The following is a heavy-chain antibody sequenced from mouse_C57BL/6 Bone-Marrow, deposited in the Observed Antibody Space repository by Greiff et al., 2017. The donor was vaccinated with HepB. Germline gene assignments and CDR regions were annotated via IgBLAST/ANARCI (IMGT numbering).Heavy chain of an antibody. D-gene: IGHD1-1*01. J-gene: IGHJ1*03. CDR2: IHPNSGST. Sequence: QVHVKQPGTELVKPGASVKLSCKASGYTFTSYWMHWVKQRPGQGLEWIGMIHPNSGSTNYNEKFKSKATLTVDKSSSTAYMQLSSLTSEDSAVYYCAPYYYGDWYFDVWGTGTTVTVAS. V-gene: IGHV1-64*01. CDR1: GYTFTSYW. CDR3: APYYYGDWYFDV.